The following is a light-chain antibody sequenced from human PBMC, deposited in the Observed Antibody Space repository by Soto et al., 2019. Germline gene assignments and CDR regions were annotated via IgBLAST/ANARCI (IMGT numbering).Light chain of an antibody. CDR3: MQVLQPLT. CDR1: QSLLHSTGYNY. J-gene: IGKJ4*01. CDR2: LGS. V-gene: IGKV2-28*01. Sequence: DIVMTQSPLSLPVTPGEPASISCRSSQSLLHSTGYNYLDRYLQKPGQSPQLLIYLGSNRATGVPDRVSGSGSGTDFTLKISRVEADDVEVYYCMQVLQPLTFGGGTKVEIK.